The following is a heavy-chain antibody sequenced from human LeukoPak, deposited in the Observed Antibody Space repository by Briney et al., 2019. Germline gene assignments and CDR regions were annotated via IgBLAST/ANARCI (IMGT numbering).Heavy chain of an antibody. Sequence: GGSLRLSCAASGFTFSSYEMNWVRQAPGKGLEWVSYISSSGSTIYYADSVKGRSTISRDNAKNSLYLQMNSLRVEDTALYYCAKDRGGSSELGDAFDVWGQGTMVRVSS. CDR2: ISSSGSTI. V-gene: IGHV3-48*03. J-gene: IGHJ3*01. D-gene: IGHD1-26*01. CDR3: AKDRGGSSELGDAFDV. CDR1: GFTFSSYE.